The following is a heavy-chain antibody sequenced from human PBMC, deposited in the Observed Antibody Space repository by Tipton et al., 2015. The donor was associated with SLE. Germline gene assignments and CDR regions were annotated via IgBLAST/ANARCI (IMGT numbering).Heavy chain of an antibody. CDR3: AERYDTFEI. D-gene: IGHD1-1*01. J-gene: IGHJ3*02. V-gene: IGHV1-18*01. CDR2: ISAYTGDT. CDR1: GYTFTSYD. Sequence: QLVQSGAEVKRPGASVKVSCKASGYTFTSYDITWVRQAPGQGLEWMGWISAYTGDTNSVQRFQGRVTMTTDTSRTTAYMELRSLRSDDTAVYYCAERYDTFEIWGQGTMITVSS.